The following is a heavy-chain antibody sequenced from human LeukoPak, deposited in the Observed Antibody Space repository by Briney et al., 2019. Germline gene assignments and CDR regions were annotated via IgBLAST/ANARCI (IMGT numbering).Heavy chain of an antibody. CDR1: GGSISSYY. D-gene: IGHD3-22*01. Sequence: SETLSLTCTVSGGSISSYYWSWIRQPPGKGLEWIGYIYYSGSTNYNPSLKSRVTISVDTSKNQFSLKLSSVTAADTAVYYCARDAHYYDSSGYRTDDWFDPWGQGTLVTVSS. CDR3: ARDAHYYDSSGYRTDDWFDP. CDR2: IYYSGST. V-gene: IGHV4-59*01. J-gene: IGHJ5*02.